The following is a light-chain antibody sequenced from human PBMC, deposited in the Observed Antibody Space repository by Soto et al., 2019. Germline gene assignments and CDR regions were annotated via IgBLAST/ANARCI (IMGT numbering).Light chain of an antibody. CDR1: QSVSSN. CDR2: GAS. V-gene: IGKV3-15*01. CDR3: KQYNNCPPYP. Sequence: EIVMTQSPATLSVSPGERATLSCRASQSVSSNLAWYQQKPGQAPRLLIYGASPRATGIPARFSGSGSGTEFTHTKSSVQSEAFADYCCKQYNNCPPYPFGQRTKLAIK. J-gene: IGKJ2*01.